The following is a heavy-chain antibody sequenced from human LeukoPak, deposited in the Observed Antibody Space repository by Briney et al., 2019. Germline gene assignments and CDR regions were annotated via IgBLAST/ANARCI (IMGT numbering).Heavy chain of an antibody. D-gene: IGHD6-19*01. CDR2: ISSSGSTI. Sequence: GGSLRLSCAASGFTFSDYYMSWIRQAPGKGLEWVSYISSSGSTIYYADSVKGRFTISRDNAKNSLYLQMNSLRAEDMAVYYCARVYSSGWYGDAFDIWGQGTMVTVSS. CDR3: ARVYSSGWYGDAFDI. V-gene: IGHV3-11*01. J-gene: IGHJ3*02. CDR1: GFTFSDYY.